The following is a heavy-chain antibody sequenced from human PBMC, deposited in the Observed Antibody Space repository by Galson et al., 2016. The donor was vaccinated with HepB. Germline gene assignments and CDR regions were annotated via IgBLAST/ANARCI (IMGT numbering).Heavy chain of an antibody. V-gene: IGHV3-30*18. CDR1: GFTFKSYG. J-gene: IGHJ4*02. Sequence: SLRLSCAASGFTFKSYGMQWVRQAPGKGLEWVAMITYDGREKYYADSVKGRFSISRDISKNTLYLEMNSLRIDDTAIYYCAKDKSDYCAGTDEYWGQALLITISS. CDR2: ITYDGREK. CDR3: AKDKSDYCAGTDEY. D-gene: IGHD3-3*01.